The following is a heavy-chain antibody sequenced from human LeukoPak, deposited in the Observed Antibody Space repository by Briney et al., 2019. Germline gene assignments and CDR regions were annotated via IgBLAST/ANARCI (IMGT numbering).Heavy chain of an antibody. J-gene: IGHJ4*02. CDR3: ARHVVAMRTLYGDYVHYFDY. D-gene: IGHD4-17*01. CDR2: IYYSGST. V-gene: IGHV4-61*05. Sequence: SETLSLTCTVSGGSITGSGYYWSWIRQPPGKGLEWIGYIYYSGSTNYNPSLKSRVTISVDTSKNQFSLKLSSVTAADTAVYYCARHVVAMRTLYGDYVHYFDYWGQGTLVTVSS. CDR1: GGSITGSGYY.